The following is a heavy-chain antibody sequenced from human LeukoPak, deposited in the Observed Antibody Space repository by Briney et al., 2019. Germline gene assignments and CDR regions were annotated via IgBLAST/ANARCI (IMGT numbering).Heavy chain of an antibody. Sequence: GASVTVSCKASGYTFTGYYMHWVRQAPGQGLEWMGRINPNSGGTNYAQKFQGRVTMTRDTSISTAYMEQISQRSNDTGVYHCARGSGYGYGGFDPWGQGTLVTVSS. J-gene: IGHJ5*02. CDR3: ARGSGYGYGGFDP. CDR1: GYTFTGYY. D-gene: IGHD3-22*01. CDR2: INPNSGGT. V-gene: IGHV1-2*05.